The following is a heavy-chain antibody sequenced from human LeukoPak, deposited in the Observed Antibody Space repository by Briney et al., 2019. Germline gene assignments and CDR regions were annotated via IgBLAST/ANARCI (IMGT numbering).Heavy chain of an antibody. CDR1: GGSISSYY. Sequence: SETLSLTCTVSGGSISSYYWSWIRQPPGKGLEWIGYIDYSGSSNYNPSLQSRVSISVDTSKNQVSLKLSSVTAADTAVYYCARQDYGDYPPGYWGQGTLVTVSS. D-gene: IGHD4-17*01. CDR3: ARQDYGDYPPGY. CDR2: IDYSGSS. J-gene: IGHJ4*02. V-gene: IGHV4-59*01.